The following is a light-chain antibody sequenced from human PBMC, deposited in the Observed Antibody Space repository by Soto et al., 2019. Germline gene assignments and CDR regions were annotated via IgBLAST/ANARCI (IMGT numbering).Light chain of an antibody. CDR3: QKYNSYSSK. J-gene: IGKJ1*01. CDR2: DAS. CDR1: ESVSKW. V-gene: IGKV1-5*01. Sequence: DIQMTQSPSFLSASVGDKVTITCRATESVSKWLAWYQEKPGNPPRPLIYDASTLESGVPSRFSGSGSGTEFTLTISSLPADDFAIYYCQKYNSYSSKFGQWTKVDIK.